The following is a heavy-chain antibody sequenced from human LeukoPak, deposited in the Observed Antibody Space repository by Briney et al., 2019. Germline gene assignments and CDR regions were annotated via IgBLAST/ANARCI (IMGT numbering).Heavy chain of an antibody. J-gene: IGHJ6*02. V-gene: IGHV4-34*01. CDR2: INDSGST. CDR3: ARLRPYCSSTSCYLYYYGMDV. Sequence: PSETLSLTCAVYGGSLSGCYWSWIRQPPGKGLEWIGEINDSGSTNYNPSLKSRVTISADTSKNQLSLKLSSVTAADTAVYYCARLRPYCSSTSCYLYYYGMDVWGQGTTITVSS. CDR1: GGSLSGCY. D-gene: IGHD2-2*01.